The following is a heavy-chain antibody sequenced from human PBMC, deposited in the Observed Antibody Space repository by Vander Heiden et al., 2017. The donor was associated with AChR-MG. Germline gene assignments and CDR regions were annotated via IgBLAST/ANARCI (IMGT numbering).Heavy chain of an antibody. V-gene: IGHV3-23*01. CDR3: ALVWRTNQRGRDY. D-gene: IGHD3-16*01. CDR2: ISGSGSST. J-gene: IGHJ4*02. Sequence: EVQLLESGGDLVQPGGSLRLSCAASGFTFSSYALTWVRQAPGKGLDWVSSISGSGSSTYYAYSAKGRFTISRDNSKNTLYLQMNSLRAEDTAVYYCALVWRTNQRGRDYWGQGTLVTVSS. CDR1: GFTFSSYA.